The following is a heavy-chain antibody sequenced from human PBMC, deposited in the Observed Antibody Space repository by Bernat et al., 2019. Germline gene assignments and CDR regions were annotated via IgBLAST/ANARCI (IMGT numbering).Heavy chain of an antibody. CDR3: ARRPEDGEYYFDY. D-gene: IGHD4-17*01. Sequence: QVQLVESGGGVVQPGRSLRLSCAASGFTFRSYGMYWVRQAPGKGLEWVAAISYDGSDKYHADSVKGRFTISRDSSKNTLYLQMNSLRTEDTAVYYCARRPEDGEYYFDYWGQGTLVTVSS. V-gene: IGHV3-30*03. CDR1: GFTFRSYG. CDR2: ISYDGSDK. J-gene: IGHJ4*02.